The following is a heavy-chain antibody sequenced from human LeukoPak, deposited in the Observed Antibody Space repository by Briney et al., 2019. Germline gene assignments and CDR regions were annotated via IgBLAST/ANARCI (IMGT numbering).Heavy chain of an antibody. CDR1: GFTFSNFA. CDR3: ARIVYSSSSGFDY. Sequence: GPGGSLRLSCAASGFTFSNFAMHWVRQAPGKGLEWVSGINWNGGSTGYADSVKGRFTISRDNAKNSLYLQMNSLRAEDTAVYYCARIVYSSSSGFDYWGQGTLVTVSS. V-gene: IGHV3-20*04. D-gene: IGHD6-6*01. CDR2: INWNGGST. J-gene: IGHJ4*02.